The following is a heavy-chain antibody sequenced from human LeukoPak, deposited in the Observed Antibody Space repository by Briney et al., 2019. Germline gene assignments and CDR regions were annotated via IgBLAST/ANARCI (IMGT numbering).Heavy chain of an antibody. V-gene: IGHV4-39*01. Sequence: SETLSLTCSVSGDSISSSDSYGGWIRQPAGKGLEWIGTISYSGSTYYNPSLKSRVAISADTSKNQFSLKLNSVTAADTAVSYCARHFDFWGQGPLVTVSS. CDR2: ISYSGST. J-gene: IGHJ4*02. CDR1: GDSISSSDSY. CDR3: ARHFDF.